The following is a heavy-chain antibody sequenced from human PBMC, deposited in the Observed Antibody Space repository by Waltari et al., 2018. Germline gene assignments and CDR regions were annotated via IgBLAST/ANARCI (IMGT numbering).Heavy chain of an antibody. CDR1: GFTFTSYW. Sequence: EVRLVESGGGLVQPGGSLRLSCAASGFTFTSYWMSWVRQAPGKGVGWVANIKEDGSDKNYVDSVKGRFTISRDNAKNSVYLQMNSLRAEDTAVYYCAHSGSYFDYWGQGTLVTVSS. CDR2: IKEDGSDK. D-gene: IGHD1-26*01. CDR3: AHSGSYFDY. V-gene: IGHV3-7*01. J-gene: IGHJ4*02.